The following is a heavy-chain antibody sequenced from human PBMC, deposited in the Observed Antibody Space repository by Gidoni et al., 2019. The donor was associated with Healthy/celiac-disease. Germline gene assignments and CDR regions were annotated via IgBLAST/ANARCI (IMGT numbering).Heavy chain of an antibody. D-gene: IGHD3-16*02. CDR3: AKTGPVVAALNYYDYVWGSYRLTPYFDY. V-gene: IGHV3-30*18. CDR2: ISYDGSNK. Sequence: QVQLVESGGGVVQPGRSLRLSCAASGFTFSSYGMHWVRPAPGQGLEWVAVISYDGSNKYYADSVKGRFTISRDNSKNKLYLQMNSLRAEDTAVYYCAKTGPVVAALNYYDYVWGSYRLTPYFDYWGQGTLVTVSS. CDR1: GFTFSSYG. J-gene: IGHJ4*02.